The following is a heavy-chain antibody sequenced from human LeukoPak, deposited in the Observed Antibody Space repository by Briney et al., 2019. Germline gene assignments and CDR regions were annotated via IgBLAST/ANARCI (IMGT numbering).Heavy chain of an antibody. D-gene: IGHD3-10*01. Sequence: GGSLRLSCAASRFTFSNYVMSWVRQAPGGGLECVSAISGEGRRTYYSDSVKGRFTISRDNSKNTLYLQMNSLRADDTALYYCARVSGTIRIWPQPFGDGMAVWGQGTTVTVSS. J-gene: IGHJ6*02. V-gene: IGHV3-23*01. CDR1: RFTFSNYV. CDR2: ISGEGRRT. CDR3: ARVSGTIRIWPQPFGDGMAV.